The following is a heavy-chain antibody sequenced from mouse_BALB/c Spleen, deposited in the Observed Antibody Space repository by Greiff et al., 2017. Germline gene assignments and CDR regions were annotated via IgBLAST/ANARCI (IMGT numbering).Heavy chain of an antibody. CDR2: IYPGSGST. J-gene: IGHJ4*01. Sequence: QVQLQQSAAELARPGASVKMSCKASGYTFTSYTMHWVKQRPGQGLEWIGNIYPGSGSTNYDEKFKSKATLTVDTSSSTAYMQLSSLTSEDSAVYYCTRGTTVVAPTDYWGQGTSVTVSS. D-gene: IGHD1-1*01. V-gene: IGHV1-4*02. CDR3: TRGTTVVAPTDY. CDR1: GYTFTSYT.